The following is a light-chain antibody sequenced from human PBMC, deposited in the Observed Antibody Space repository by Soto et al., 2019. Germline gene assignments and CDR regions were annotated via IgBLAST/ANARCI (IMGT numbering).Light chain of an antibody. V-gene: IGLV8-61*01. Sequence: QTVVTQEASLSVSAGGTVTLTCGLASGSVSSRYYPSWYRQDPGQTPRTLIYSGDIRSSGVPDRFSGSILGSKAALTITGAQADDESVYYCVLYMKGDIRVFGGGTKLTVL. CDR3: VLYMKGDIRV. CDR2: SGD. J-gene: IGLJ2*01. CDR1: SGSVSSRYY.